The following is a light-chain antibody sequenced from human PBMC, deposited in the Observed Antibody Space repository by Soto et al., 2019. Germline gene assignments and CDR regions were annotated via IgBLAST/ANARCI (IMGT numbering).Light chain of an antibody. Sequence: QSALTQPRSVSGSPGQSVTISCTGTSSDIGGFNYVSWYQQHPGKVPKLMIHDVTKRPSGVPDRFSASTDGSSNSASLTISGLQTEDEADYYCQSYDSSTVVFGGGTKVTVL. CDR1: SSDIGGFNY. J-gene: IGLJ2*01. CDR3: QSYDSSTVV. CDR2: DVT. V-gene: IGLV2-11*01.